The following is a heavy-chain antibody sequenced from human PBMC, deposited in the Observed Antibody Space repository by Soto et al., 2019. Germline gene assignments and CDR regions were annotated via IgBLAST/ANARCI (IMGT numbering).Heavy chain of an antibody. D-gene: IGHD3-10*01. CDR1: GFTFTTRA. V-gene: IGHV3-23*01. CDR2: ISASGGTT. Sequence: EVQLLESGGGLVQPGGSLRLSCAASGFTFTTRAMSWVRQAPGKGLQWVSGISASGGTTYYADSVKGRLTISRDNSTNMLYLLMTSLRDDDTAVYYCTTGTQNVDYWGRGTRVTVSS. J-gene: IGHJ4*02. CDR3: TTGTQNVDY.